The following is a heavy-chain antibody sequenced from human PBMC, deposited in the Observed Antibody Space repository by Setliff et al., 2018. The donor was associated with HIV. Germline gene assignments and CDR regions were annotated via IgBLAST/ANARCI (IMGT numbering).Heavy chain of an antibody. Sequence: SVKVSCKASGDTFSNYAFSWVRQAPGQGLEWMGRIIPIFDTTNYAQKFQGRVTMTRNTSINTAYMELSSLRSQGTALYYCARDWLMIRGVSWFDPWGQGTLVTVSS. CDR1: GDTFSNYA. CDR2: IIPIFDTT. V-gene: IGHV1-69*05. J-gene: IGHJ5*02. CDR3: ARDWLMIRGVSWFDP. D-gene: IGHD3-10*01.